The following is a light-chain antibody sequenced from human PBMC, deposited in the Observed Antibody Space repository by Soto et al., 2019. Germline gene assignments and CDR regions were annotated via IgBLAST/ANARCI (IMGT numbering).Light chain of an antibody. J-gene: IGLJ1*01. CDR2: RNN. V-gene: IGLV1-47*01. CDR1: TSSIGRNY. Sequence: QSVLTQPPSASGTPGQRVTISCSGGTSSIGRNYVYWYQQLPGTAPKLVIYRNNQRPSGVPDRFSGSKSGTSASLAIRGLXXXDEADYYCAAWDDSLSGLYVFGTGTKVTVL. CDR3: AAWDDSLSGLYV.